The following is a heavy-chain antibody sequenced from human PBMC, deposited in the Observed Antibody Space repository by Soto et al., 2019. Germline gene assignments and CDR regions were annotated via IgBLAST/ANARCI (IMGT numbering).Heavy chain of an antibody. CDR3: ARLHPHTLGGAY. CDR1: VGSESSSR. Sequence: ISEKRRVGSESSSRRTPFRQMPGKGLEWMGRIDPSDSYTNYSPSFQGHVTISADKSISTAYLQWSSLKASDTVMYYCARLHPHTLGGAYWGQGTSVIGFS. D-gene: IGHD3-16*01. V-gene: IGHV5-10-1*01. J-gene: IGHJ4*02. CDR2: IDPSDSYT.